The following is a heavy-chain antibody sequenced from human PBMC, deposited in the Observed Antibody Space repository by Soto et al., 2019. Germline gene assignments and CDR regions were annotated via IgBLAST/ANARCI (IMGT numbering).Heavy chain of an antibody. CDR2: IYNSGSS. CDR1: GDSISRNGFF. J-gene: IGHJ6*02. Sequence: TSETLSLTCTVSGDSISRNGFFWTWIRQHPGKGLEWTPYIYNSGSSYYNPSLKSRVIISVDTSKNHFSLNLTAVTAADTAVYYCARGTMLRGPGYYYAMDVWGQGTTVTVSS. D-gene: IGHD3-10*01. CDR3: ARGTMLRGPGYYYAMDV. V-gene: IGHV4-31*03.